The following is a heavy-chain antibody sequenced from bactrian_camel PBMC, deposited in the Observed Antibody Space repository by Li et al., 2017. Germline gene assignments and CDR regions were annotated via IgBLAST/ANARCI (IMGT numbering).Heavy chain of an antibody. Sequence: VQLVESGGGLVQPGGSLRLSCAASGFTFSTYAMNWVRQAPGKGLEWVSGINGGGTTYYADSVKGRFTISRDNAKNTVYLQMNSLKPEDTAVYYCVRSPEVSGAWFFGNWGQGTQVTVS. D-gene: IGHD2*01. CDR3: VRSPEVSGAWFFGN. CDR2: INGGGTT. CDR1: GFTFSTYA. J-gene: IGHJ6*01. V-gene: IGHV3S40*01.